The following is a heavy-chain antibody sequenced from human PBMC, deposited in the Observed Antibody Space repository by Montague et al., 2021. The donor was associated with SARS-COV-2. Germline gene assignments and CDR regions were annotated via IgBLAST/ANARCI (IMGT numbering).Heavy chain of an antibody. V-gene: IGHV4-4*07. J-gene: IGHJ3*02. Sequence: SETLSLTCTVSGGSINYYYWHWLRQSAGKGLEWIGRIYSSGNTNSNPSLESRVIMSVDSSQNQSSLKLNSVTAADTAVYYCARDRGRMTTVFLDAFDIWGQGTMVTVSS. CDR3: ARDRGRMTTVFLDAFDI. CDR1: GGSINYYY. D-gene: IGHD4-17*01. CDR2: IYSSGNT.